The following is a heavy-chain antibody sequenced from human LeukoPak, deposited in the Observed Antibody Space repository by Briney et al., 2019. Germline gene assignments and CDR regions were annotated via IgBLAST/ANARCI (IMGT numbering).Heavy chain of an antibody. D-gene: IGHD3-9*01. CDR3: ARTIATLRYFDWFSAEHNWFDP. CDR1: GGSVSSGSYY. J-gene: IGHJ5*02. Sequence: PSETLSLTCTVSGGSVSSGSYYWSWIRQPPGQGLEWIGYIYYSGSNNYNPSLKSRVTISVDTSKNQFSLKLSSVTAADTAVYYCARTIATLRYFDWFSAEHNWFDPWGQGTLVTVSS. CDR2: IYYSGSN. V-gene: IGHV4-61*01.